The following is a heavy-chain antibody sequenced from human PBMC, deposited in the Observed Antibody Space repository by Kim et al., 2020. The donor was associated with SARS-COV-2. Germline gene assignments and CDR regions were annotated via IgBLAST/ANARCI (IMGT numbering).Heavy chain of an antibody. CDR2: ISSSGSTI. CDR1: GFTFSDYY. J-gene: IGHJ6*02. V-gene: IGHV3-11*04. D-gene: IGHD4-17*01. Sequence: GGSLRLSCAASGFTFSDYYMSWIRQAPGKGLEWVSYISSSGSTIYYADSVKGRFSISRDNAKNSLYLQMNSLRAEDTAVYYCARGDYGDYPRYYYYYGMDVWGQGNTVTVSS. CDR3: ARGDYGDYPRYYYYYGMDV.